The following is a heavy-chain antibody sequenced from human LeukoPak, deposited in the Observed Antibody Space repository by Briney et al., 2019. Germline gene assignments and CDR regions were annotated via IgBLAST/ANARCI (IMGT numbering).Heavy chain of an antibody. CDR3: ARGEALYSNYGFDY. Sequence: SETLSLTCTVSGGSLNGYYWSLIRQPPGKGLEWIGYIYYSGSTNYNPSLKSRVTISIDTSKNQFSLKLTSVTAADTAVYYCARGEALYSNYGFDYWGQGTLVTVSS. CDR2: IYYSGST. D-gene: IGHD4-11*01. V-gene: IGHV4-59*01. CDR1: GGSLNGYY. J-gene: IGHJ4*02.